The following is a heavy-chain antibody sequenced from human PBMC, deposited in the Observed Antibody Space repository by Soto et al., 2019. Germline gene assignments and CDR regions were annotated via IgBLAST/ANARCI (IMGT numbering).Heavy chain of an antibody. CDR1: GFTVSSNY. J-gene: IGHJ5*02. CDR3: ARERPDSSSSGFDP. V-gene: IGHV3-53*01. D-gene: IGHD6-6*01. Sequence: GGSLRLSCAASGFTVSSNYMSWVRQAQGKGLEWVSVIYSGGSTYYADSVKGRFTISRDNSKNTLYLQMNSLRAEDTAVYYCARERPDSSSSGFDPWGQGTLVTVSS. CDR2: IYSGGST.